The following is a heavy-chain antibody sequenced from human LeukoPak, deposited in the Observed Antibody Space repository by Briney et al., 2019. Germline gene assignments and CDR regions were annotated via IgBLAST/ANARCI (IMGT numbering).Heavy chain of an antibody. CDR1: GFTFSSYW. J-gene: IGHJ4*02. V-gene: IGHV3-7*03. CDR3: TKDAPDSGGWFFFDS. CDR2: IKENGNEQ. D-gene: IGHD6-19*01. Sequence: GGSLRLSCTSSGFTFSSYWMSWVRQAPGKGPEWVAHIKENGNEQYYADSVKGRFTISRDNSKNTLYLQMISLRAEDTAVYYCTKDAPDSGGWFFFDSWGQGTLVTVSS.